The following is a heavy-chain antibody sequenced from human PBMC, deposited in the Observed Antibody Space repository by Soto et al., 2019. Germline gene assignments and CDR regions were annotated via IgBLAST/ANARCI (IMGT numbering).Heavy chain of an antibody. CDR2: IYYSGST. J-gene: IGHJ6*02. D-gene: IGHD2-2*01. Sequence: TSETLSLTCTVSGGSVSSGSYYWSWIRQPPGKGLEWIGYIYYSGSTNYNPSLKSRVTISVDTSKNQFSLKLSSVAAADTAVYYCARVLPAAIMSLYYYYGMDVWGQGTTVTVSS. CDR1: GGSVSSGSYY. V-gene: IGHV4-61*01. CDR3: ARVLPAAIMSLYYYYGMDV.